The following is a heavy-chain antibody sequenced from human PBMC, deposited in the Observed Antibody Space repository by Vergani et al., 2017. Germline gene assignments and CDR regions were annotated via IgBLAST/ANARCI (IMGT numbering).Heavy chain of an antibody. D-gene: IGHD2-21*01. CDR3: TTDPRYCGDGSCYWLRDHHYYGMDV. Sequence: EVQLVESGGGIVKPGGSLRLSCVASGFSFRNAWMNWVRRTPGKGLEWVGRIQSTFDRGTTDYAAAVKGRFTISRDDSNNTLFLQMNGLKTEDIGVYYCTTDPRYCGDGSCYWLRDHHYYGMDVWGQGTTVTVSS. CDR1: GFSFRNAW. V-gene: IGHV3-15*07. J-gene: IGHJ6*02. CDR2: IQSTFDRGTT.